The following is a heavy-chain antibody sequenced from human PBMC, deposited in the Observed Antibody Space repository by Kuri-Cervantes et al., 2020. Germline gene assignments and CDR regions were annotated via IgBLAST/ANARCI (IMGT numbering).Heavy chain of an antibody. V-gene: IGHV4-59*01. CDR2: IYYSGST. J-gene: IGHJ3*02. D-gene: IGHD4-23*01. CDR3: ARTYGGNSGDAFDI. CDR1: GGSISSYY. Sequence: ESLKISCTVSGGSISSYYWSWIRQPPGKGLERIGYIYYSGSTNYNPSLKIRVTISVDTSKNQFSLKLSSVTAADTAVYYCARTYGGNSGDAFDIWGQGTMVTVSS.